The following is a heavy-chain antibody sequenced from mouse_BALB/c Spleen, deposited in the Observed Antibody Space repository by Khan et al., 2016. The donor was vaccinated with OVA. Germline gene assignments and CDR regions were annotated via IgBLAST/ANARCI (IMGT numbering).Heavy chain of an antibody. V-gene: IGHV5-6*01. CDR3: AAHLAGSFAY. CDR1: GFTFSNYC. Sequence: VQLKESGADLVKPGGSVKLSCAASGFTFSNYCMSWVRQTPDKSLEWIGCISTDGDYTNYPHSLKGRVTISRDNAYNTVYLQISDLTSEDTAVYYCAAHLAGSFAYGGQGTLVTVSA. J-gene: IGHJ3*01. CDR2: ISTDGDYT. D-gene: IGHD1-1*01.